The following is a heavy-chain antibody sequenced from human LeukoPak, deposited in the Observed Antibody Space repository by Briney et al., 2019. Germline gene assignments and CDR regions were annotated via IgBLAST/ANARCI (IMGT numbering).Heavy chain of an antibody. V-gene: IGHV3-48*04. Sequence: PGGSRRLSCAASGFTFSSYSMNWVRQAPGKGLEWVSYISSSSSTIYYADSVKGRFTISRDNAKNSLYLQMNSLRAEDTAVYYCARDGAYYYDSSGYYYHDAFDIWGQGTMVTVSS. CDR2: ISSSSSTI. D-gene: IGHD3-22*01. J-gene: IGHJ3*02. CDR3: ARDGAYYYDSSGYYYHDAFDI. CDR1: GFTFSSYS.